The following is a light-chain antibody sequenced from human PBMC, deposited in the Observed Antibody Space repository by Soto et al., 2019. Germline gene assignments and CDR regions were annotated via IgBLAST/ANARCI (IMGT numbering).Light chain of an antibody. V-gene: IGLV2-8*01. Sequence: SVLTQPPSASGSPGQSVTISCTGTSGDVGAYDYVSWYQQHPGKAPKLLIYEVTKRPLGVPDRFSGSKSGNAASLTVSGLQAEDEADYYCSSYAGRNYPYVFGTGTKVTVL. CDR3: SSYAGRNYPYV. CDR2: EVT. J-gene: IGLJ1*01. CDR1: SGDVGAYDY.